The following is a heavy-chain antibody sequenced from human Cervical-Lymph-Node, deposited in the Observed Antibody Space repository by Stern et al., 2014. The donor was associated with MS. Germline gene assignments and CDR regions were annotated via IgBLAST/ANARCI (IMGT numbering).Heavy chain of an antibody. J-gene: IGHJ4*02. CDR2: IIPLFGTA. CDR1: GGSFSSHA. Sequence: DQLVESGAEVKKPGSSLKVSCKVSGGSFSSHAINWVRQAPGQGLEWMGGIIPLFGTANYAQKFQGRVTVAADESTSTAYMELSGLRSDDTAVYYCAREPTPYCSGGNCYSYYWGQGTLVTVSS. D-gene: IGHD2-15*01. V-gene: IGHV1-69*01. CDR3: AREPTPYCSGGNCYSYY.